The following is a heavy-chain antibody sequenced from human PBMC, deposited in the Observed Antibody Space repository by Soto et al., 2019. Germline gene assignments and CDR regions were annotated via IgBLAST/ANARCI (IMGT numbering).Heavy chain of an antibody. CDR1: GFTVSSNY. V-gene: IGHV3-53*04. CDR2: IYSGGST. J-gene: IGHJ6*03. CDR3: ARVNYDFWSGYYYHYMDV. Sequence: EVQLVESGGGLVQPGGSLRLSCAASGFTVSSNYMSWVRQAPGKGLEWVSVIYSGGSTYYADSVKGRVTISRHNSKNTLYLQMNSLRAEDTAVYYCARVNYDFWSGYYYHYMDVWGKGTTVTVSS. D-gene: IGHD3-3*01.